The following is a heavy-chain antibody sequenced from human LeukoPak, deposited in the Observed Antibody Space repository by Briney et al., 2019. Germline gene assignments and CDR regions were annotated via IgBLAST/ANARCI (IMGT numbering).Heavy chain of an antibody. D-gene: IGHD6-13*01. CDR2: INHSGST. CDR3: ARAENGIAAAGTRWFDP. V-gene: IGHV4-34*01. J-gene: IGHJ5*02. Sequence: GSLRLSCAASGFTFSDYYMSWIRQAPGKGLEWIGEINHSGSTNYNPSLKSRVTISVDTSKNQFSLKLSSVTAADTAVYYCARAENGIAAAGTRWFDPWGQGTLVTVSS. CDR1: GFTFSDYY.